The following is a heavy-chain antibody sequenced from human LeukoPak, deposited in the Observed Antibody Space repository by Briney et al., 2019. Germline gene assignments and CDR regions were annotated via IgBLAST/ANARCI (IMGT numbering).Heavy chain of an antibody. CDR3: ASIRDGSPFDY. J-gene: IGHJ4*02. CDR2: INHNSGGT. D-gene: IGHD5-24*01. Sequence: ASVKVSCKASGYTFTGYYMHWVRQAPGQGLEWMGWINHNSGGTNYAQKFQGRVSMTRDTSISTAYMELSRLRSDDTAVYYCASIRDGSPFDYWGQGTLVTVSS. V-gene: IGHV1-2*02. CDR1: GYTFTGYY.